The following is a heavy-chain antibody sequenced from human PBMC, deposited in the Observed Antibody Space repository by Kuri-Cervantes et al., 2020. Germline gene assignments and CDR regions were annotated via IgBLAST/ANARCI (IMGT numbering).Heavy chain of an antibody. CDR1: GFTFSSYS. V-gene: IGHV3-21*04. Sequence: LSLTCAASGFTFSSYSMNWVRQAPGKGLEWVSSISSSSSYVYYADSVKGRFTISRDNAKNSLYLQMNSLRAEDTALYYCAKDRGWELLSGFDYWGQGTLVTVSS. CDR3: AKDRGWELLSGFDY. D-gene: IGHD1-26*01. J-gene: IGHJ4*02. CDR2: ISSSSSYV.